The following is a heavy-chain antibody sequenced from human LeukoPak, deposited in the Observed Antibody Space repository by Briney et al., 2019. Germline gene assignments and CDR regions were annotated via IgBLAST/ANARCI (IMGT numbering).Heavy chain of an antibody. D-gene: IGHD3-9*01. CDR1: GFSISSGGYY. CDR3: ASKVGYDILTGYYT. V-gene: IGHV4-31*03. J-gene: IGHJ5*02. Sequence: SETLSLTCTVSGFSISSGGYYWSWLRQHPGKGLVWIGYIYYSGSTYYNPSLKSRVTISVDTSKNQFSLKLSSVTAADTAVYYCASKVGYDILTGYYTWVQGTLVTVSS. CDR2: IYYSGST.